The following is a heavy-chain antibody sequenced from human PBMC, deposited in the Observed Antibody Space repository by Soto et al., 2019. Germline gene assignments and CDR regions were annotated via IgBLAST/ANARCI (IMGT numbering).Heavy chain of an antibody. J-gene: IGHJ4*02. V-gene: IGHV4-39*01. CDR3: ARSMTTVVTRDY. Sequence: QLQLQESGPGLVKPSETLSLTCTVSGGSISSSSYYWGWIRQPPGKGLEWIGSIYYSGSTYYNPSLKSRVTLSVDTSKNQFSLKLSSVTAADTAVYYCARSMTTVVTRDYWGQGTLVTVSS. CDR1: GGSISSSSYY. CDR2: IYYSGST. D-gene: IGHD4-17*01.